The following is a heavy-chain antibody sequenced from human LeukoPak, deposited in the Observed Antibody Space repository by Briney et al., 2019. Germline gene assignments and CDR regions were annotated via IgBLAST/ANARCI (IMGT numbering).Heavy chain of an antibody. CDR1: GYSFTSNY. D-gene: IGHD6-19*01. CDR3: ARAVQWLHAFDI. CDR2: INPSGGST. J-gene: IGHJ3*02. V-gene: IGHV1-46*01. Sequence: ASVKVSCKASGYSFTSNYIHWVRQAPGQGLEWMGIINPSGGSTSYAQKFQGRVTMTRDTSTSTVYMELSSLRSEDTAVYYCARAVQWLHAFDIWGQGTMVTVSS.